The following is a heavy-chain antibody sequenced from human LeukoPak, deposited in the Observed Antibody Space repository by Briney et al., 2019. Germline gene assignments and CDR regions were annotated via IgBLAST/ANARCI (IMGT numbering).Heavy chain of an antibody. CDR2: IYYSGST. J-gene: IGHJ3*02. V-gene: IGHV4-39*07. Sequence: PSETLSLTCTVSGGSISSSSYYWGWIRQPPGKGLEWIGSIYYSGSTYYNPSLKSRVTISVDTSKNQFSLKLSSVTAADTAVYYCARDPVLFETVLLWFGEFGVGAFDIWGQGTMVTVSS. D-gene: IGHD3-10*01. CDR1: GGSISSSSYY. CDR3: ARDPVLFETVLLWFGEFGVGAFDI.